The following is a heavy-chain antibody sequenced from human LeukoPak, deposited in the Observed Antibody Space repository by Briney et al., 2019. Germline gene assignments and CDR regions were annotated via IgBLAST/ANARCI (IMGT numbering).Heavy chain of an antibody. Sequence: ASVKVSCKASGYTFTSYDINWVRQATGQGLEWMGWMNPNSGNTGCAQKFQGRVTMTRNTSISTAYMELSSLRSEDTAVYYCARLQPMVRGPDYWGQGTLVTVSS. D-gene: IGHD3-10*01. CDR1: GYTFTSYD. CDR3: ARLQPMVRGPDY. CDR2: MNPNSGNT. J-gene: IGHJ4*02. V-gene: IGHV1-8*01.